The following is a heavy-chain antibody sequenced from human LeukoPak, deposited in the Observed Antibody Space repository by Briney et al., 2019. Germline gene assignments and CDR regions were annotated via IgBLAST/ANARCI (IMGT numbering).Heavy chain of an antibody. J-gene: IGHJ4*02. D-gene: IGHD1-26*01. Sequence: GESLKISCQGSGYSFTDFWIAWVRQMPGKGLEWMGIIYPGDSYTTYSPSFQGQVTISADKSIRTAYLQWSSLKASDTAMYYCARQSGRVGASDFWGQGTLVTVSS. V-gene: IGHV5-51*01. CDR1: GYSFTDFW. CDR3: ARQSGRVGASDF. CDR2: IYPGDSYT.